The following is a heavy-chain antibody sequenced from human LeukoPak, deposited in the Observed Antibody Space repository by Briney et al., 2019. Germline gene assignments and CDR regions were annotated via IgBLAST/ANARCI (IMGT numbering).Heavy chain of an antibody. Sequence: SETLSLTCAVYGGSFSDYYWSWIRQPPGKGLEWIGEINHSGSTNYNPSLKSRVTISVDKSKNQFSLKLSSVTAADTAVYYCATTADQLTPLGYWGQGTLVTVSS. CDR1: GGSFSDYY. J-gene: IGHJ4*02. CDR2: INHSGST. D-gene: IGHD2-2*01. CDR3: ATTADQLTPLGY. V-gene: IGHV4-34*01.